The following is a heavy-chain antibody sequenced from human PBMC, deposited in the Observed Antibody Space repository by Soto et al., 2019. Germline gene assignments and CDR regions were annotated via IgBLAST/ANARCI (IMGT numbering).Heavy chain of an antibody. J-gene: IGHJ4*02. CDR2: IYYSGST. V-gene: IGHV4-31*03. D-gene: IGHD2-2*02. CDR3: ARGPVYTTVGYFDY. CDR1: GGSISSGGYY. Sequence: PSETLSLTCTVSGGSISSGGYYWSWIRQHPGKGLEWIGYIYYSGSTYYNPSLKSRVTISVDTSKNQFSLKLSSVTAADTAVYYCARGPVYTTVGYFDYWGQGTLVTVSS.